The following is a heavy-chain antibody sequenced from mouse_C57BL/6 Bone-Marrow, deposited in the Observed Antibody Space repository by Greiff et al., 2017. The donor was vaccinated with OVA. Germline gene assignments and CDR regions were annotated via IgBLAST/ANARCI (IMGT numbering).Heavy chain of an antibody. D-gene: IGHD2-2*01. CDR2: IDPENGDT. Sequence: EVKLQESGAELVRPGASVKLSCTASGFNIKDDYMHWVKQRPEQGLEWIGWIDPENGDTEYASKFQGKATITADTSSNTAYLQLSSLTSEDTAVYYCTTCGGYAWYFEVWGTGTTVTVSS. V-gene: IGHV14-4*01. CDR1: GFNIKDDY. J-gene: IGHJ1*03. CDR3: TTCGGYAWYFEV.